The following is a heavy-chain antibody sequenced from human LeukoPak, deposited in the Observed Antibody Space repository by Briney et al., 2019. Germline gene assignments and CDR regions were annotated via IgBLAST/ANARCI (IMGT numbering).Heavy chain of an antibody. CDR3: ARVQGSSGPGIFEY. V-gene: IGHV3-7*01. J-gene: IGHJ4*02. D-gene: IGHD6-19*01. CDR1: EFTFSNYW. CDR2: INQDGSEK. Sequence: GGSLGLSCAASEFTFSNYWMSWVRQAPGKGLEWVANINQDGSEKYYVDSVKGRFTISRDNARSSLYLQMNSLRVEDTAVYYCARVQGSSGPGIFEYWGQGTLVPVSS.